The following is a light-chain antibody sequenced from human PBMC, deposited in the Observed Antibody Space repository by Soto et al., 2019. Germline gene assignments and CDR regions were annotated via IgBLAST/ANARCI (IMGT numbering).Light chain of an antibody. CDR1: QSVSTY. CDR2: DVF. Sequence: EIVLTQSPDTLSLSPGERATLSCRASQSVSTYLAWYQQKPGQAPRLLIYDVFKRATGIPARFSGSGSGTDFTLTISSLEPEDFAVYYCQHRSNWPPTTFGQGTRLENK. V-gene: IGKV3-11*01. CDR3: QHRSNWPPTT. J-gene: IGKJ5*01.